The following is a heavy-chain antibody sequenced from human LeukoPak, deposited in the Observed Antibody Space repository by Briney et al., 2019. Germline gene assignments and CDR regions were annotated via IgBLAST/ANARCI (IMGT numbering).Heavy chain of an antibody. V-gene: IGHV3-74*01. D-gene: IGHD1-26*01. CDR3: ASYGSYYDSRYVFDI. J-gene: IGHJ3*02. CDR2: IDSDGGST. CDR1: GFTFSRYW. Sequence: GGSLRLSCAASGFTFSRYWMHWVRQAPGKGLGWVSRIDSDGGSTIYADSVKGRFNISRDNAKNTLYLQMNSLRAEDTAVYYCASYGSYYDSRYVFDIWGQGTMVTVSS.